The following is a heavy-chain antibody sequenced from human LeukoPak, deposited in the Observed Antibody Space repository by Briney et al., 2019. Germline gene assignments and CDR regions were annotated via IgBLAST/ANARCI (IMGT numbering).Heavy chain of an antibody. D-gene: IGHD2-2*02. J-gene: IGHJ6*03. CDR2: IRSKAYGGTT. CDR1: GFTFGDYA. CDR3: TRDSLYCSSTSCYKSPHYYYYYMDV. Sequence: GGSLRLSCTASGFTFGDYAMSWVRQAPGKGLEWVGFIRSKAYGGTTEYAASVKGRFTISRDDSKSIAYLQMNSLKTEDTAVYYCTRDSLYCSSTSCYKSPHYYYYYMDVWGKGTTVTVSS. V-gene: IGHV3-49*04.